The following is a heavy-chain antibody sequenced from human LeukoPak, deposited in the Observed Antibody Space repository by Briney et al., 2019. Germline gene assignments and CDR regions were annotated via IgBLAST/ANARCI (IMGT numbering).Heavy chain of an antibody. V-gene: IGHV4-30-4*08. CDR2: IYYSGST. CDR3: ARDIDYDFGTWFDP. Sequence: SETLSLTCTVSGGSISSGGYYWSWIRQHPGKGLEWIGYIYYSGSTYYNPSLKSRVTISVDTSKNQFSLKLSSVTAADTAVYYCARDIDYDFGTWFDPWGQGTLVTVSS. D-gene: IGHD3-3*01. J-gene: IGHJ5*02. CDR1: GGSISSGGYY.